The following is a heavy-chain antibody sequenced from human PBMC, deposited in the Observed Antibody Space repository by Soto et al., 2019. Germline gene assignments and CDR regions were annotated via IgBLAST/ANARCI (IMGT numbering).Heavy chain of an antibody. D-gene: IGHD3-10*01. CDR1: GFTFRNYA. CDR3: AKEVMRGGTTPTSFDY. Sequence: PGGSLRLSCAASGFTFRNYAMSWVRQAPGKGLEWVSAISGSGGSTYYADSVKGRFTISRDNSKNTLYLRMNSLRAEDTAVYYCAKEVMRGGTTPTSFDYWGQGARVTVSS. J-gene: IGHJ4*02. V-gene: IGHV3-23*01. CDR2: ISGSGGST.